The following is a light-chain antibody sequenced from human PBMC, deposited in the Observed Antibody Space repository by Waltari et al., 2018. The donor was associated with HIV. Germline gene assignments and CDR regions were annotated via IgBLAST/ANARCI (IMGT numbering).Light chain of an antibody. V-gene: IGLV2-14*01. CDR2: EVS. Sequence: QSALTQPASVSGSPGQSITMSCTGTSSDVGGYKYVSWYQQYPGKAPKLMIYEVSNRPSGFSNRFSGSKSGNTASLTISGLQTEDEADYYCSSYTGSSTRYVFGTGTKVTVL. J-gene: IGLJ1*01. CDR3: SSYTGSSTRYV. CDR1: SSDVGGYKY.